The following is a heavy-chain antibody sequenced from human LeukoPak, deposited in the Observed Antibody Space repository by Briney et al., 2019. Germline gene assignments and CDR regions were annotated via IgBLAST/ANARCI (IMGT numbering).Heavy chain of an antibody. CDR2: INHSGST. J-gene: IGHJ4*02. V-gene: IGHV4-34*01. Sequence: SETLSLTCAVYGGSFSGYYWSWIRQPPGKGLEWIGEINHSGSTNYNPSLKSRVTISVDTSKNQFSLKLSSVTAADTAVYYCARQGSSGSYLSDYFDYWGQGTLVTVSS. CDR3: ARQGSSGSYLSDYFDY. CDR1: GGSFSGYY. D-gene: IGHD1-26*01.